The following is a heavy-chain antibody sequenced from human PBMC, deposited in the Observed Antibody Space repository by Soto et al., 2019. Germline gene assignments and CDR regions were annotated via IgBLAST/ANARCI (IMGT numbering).Heavy chain of an antibody. D-gene: IGHD3-16*01. CDR1: GYTFTSDG. J-gene: IGHJ5*02. CDR2: ISAYNGKT. CDR3: ARDPSWGLYPKGGWFDP. V-gene: IGHV1-18*01. Sequence: QVQLVQSGAEVKKPGASVKVSCKASGYTFTSDGISWVRQAPGQGREWMGWISAYNGKTNYAQKLQGRVTMTTDTSTSTDYMELRSLRSDDTAVYYCARDPSWGLYPKGGWFDPWGQGTLVTVSS.